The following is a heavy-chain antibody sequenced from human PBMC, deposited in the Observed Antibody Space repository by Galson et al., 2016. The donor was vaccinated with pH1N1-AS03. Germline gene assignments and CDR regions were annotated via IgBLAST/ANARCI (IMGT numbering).Heavy chain of an antibody. Sequence: SETLSLTCTVSGGSVSSYYWSWIRQPAGKGLEWIGRIYSSWNTNYNPSLKSRATMSVDTSKNQFSLKLTSVTAADTAVYYCARAMVPTTYYGMDVWGQGTTVTVSS. CDR3: ARAMVPTTYYGMDV. CDR1: GGSVSSYY. J-gene: IGHJ6*02. CDR2: IYSSWNT. V-gene: IGHV4-4*07. D-gene: IGHD4/OR15-4a*01.